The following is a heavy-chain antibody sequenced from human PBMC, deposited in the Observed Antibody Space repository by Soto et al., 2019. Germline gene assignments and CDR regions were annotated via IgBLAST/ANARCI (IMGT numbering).Heavy chain of an antibody. CDR3: TSLRLYYYGMDV. CDR1: GYTFTGYY. CDR2: INPNSGGT. V-gene: IGHV1-2*02. Sequence: ASVKVSCKASGYTFTGYYMHWVRQAPGQGLEWMGWINPNSGGTNYAQKFQGRVTMTRDTSISTAYMELSRLRSDDTAVYYCTSLRLYYYGMDVWGQGTTVTVSS. J-gene: IGHJ6*02. D-gene: IGHD3-3*01.